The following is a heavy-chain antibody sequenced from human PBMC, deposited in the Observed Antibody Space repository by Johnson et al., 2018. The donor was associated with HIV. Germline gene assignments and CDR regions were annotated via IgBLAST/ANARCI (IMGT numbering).Heavy chain of an antibody. CDR2: ISGSGTTT. J-gene: IGHJ3*01. CDR3: AKGRGGGLGQGAFDL. D-gene: IGHD6-19*01. Sequence: VQLVESGGGLIQPGGSLRLSCAASEFTFSKYAMSWVRQAPGQGLEWVAGISGSGTTTYYGDSLKGRFTISRDNSKNTIYLQMNSLRGEDTAVYYCAKGRGGGLGQGAFDLRGQGTMVTVSS. CDR1: EFTFSKYA. V-gene: IGHV3-23*02.